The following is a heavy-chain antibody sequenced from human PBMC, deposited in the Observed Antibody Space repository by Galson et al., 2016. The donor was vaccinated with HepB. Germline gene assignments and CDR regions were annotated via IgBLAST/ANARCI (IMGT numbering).Heavy chain of an antibody. J-gene: IGHJ5*02. CDR2: SRNKARSYTT. CDR3: DKIDHRDWRGS. Sequence: SLRLSCAASGFIFGDHYIDWVRQAPGKGLEWVGRSRNKARSYTTDYAASVRGRFTLSRDHSKNTLYLQMNRLKIKDTAVYFCDKIDHRDWRGSWGQVTLVTVSS. D-gene: IGHD1-1*01. CDR1: GFIFGDHY. V-gene: IGHV3-72*01.